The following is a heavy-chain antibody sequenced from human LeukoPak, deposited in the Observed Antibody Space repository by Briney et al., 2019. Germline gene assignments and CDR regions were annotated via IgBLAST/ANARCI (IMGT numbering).Heavy chain of an antibody. J-gene: IGHJ4*02. V-gene: IGHV4-4*07. CDR2: IYTSGST. D-gene: IGHD6-19*01. CDR1: GGSFSSYY. CDR3: ARDGRYSSGRFDY. Sequence: SETLSLTCAVYGGSFSSYYWSWIRQPAGKGLEWIGRIYTSGSTNYNPSLKSRVTISVDKSKNQFSLKLSSVTAADTAVYYCARDGRYSSGRFDYWGQGTLVTVSS.